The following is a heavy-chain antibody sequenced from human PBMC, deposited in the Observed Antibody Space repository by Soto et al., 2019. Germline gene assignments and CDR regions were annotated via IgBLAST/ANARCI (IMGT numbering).Heavy chain of an antibody. D-gene: IGHD3-10*01. CDR1: GYTFTSFY. CDR2: INSSGGST. V-gene: IGHV1-46*03. CDR3: ARSRYYGSGAYTPDDN. J-gene: IGHJ4*02. Sequence: QVQLVQSGAEVKKPGASVKISCKASGYTFTSFYMNWVRQAPGQGLEWMGMINSSGGSTSYTQKFQGRATMTRDTSTNTIYLELSSLSSDDTAVYYCARSRYYGSGAYTPDDNWGQGTLVIVSS.